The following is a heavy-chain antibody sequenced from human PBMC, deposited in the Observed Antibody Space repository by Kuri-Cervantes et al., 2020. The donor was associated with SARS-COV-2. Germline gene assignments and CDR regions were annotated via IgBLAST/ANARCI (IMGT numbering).Heavy chain of an antibody. Sequence: ASVKVSCKASGYTFTSYAMHWVRQAPGQRLEWMGWINAGNGNTKYSQKLQGRVTITRDTSASTAYMELSSLRSEDTAVYYRARAPGIAVAEIDYWGQRTLVTVSS. J-gene: IGHJ4*02. CDR3: ARAPGIAVAEIDY. CDR1: GYTFTSYA. D-gene: IGHD6-19*01. V-gene: IGHV1-3*01. CDR2: INAGNGNT.